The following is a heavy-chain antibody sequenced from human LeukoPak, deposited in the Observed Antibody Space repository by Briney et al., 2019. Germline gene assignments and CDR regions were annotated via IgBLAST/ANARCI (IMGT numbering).Heavy chain of an antibody. CDR2: IWYDGSNK. D-gene: IGHD5-18*01. J-gene: IGHJ4*02. Sequence: PGGSPRLSCAASGFTFSSYGMHWVRQAPGKGLEWVAVIWYDGSNKYYADSVKGRFTISRDNSKNTLYLQMNSLRAEDTAVYYCARDVGGIQLWSYYFDYWGQGTLVTVSS. CDR3: ARDVGGIQLWSYYFDY. CDR1: GFTFSSYG. V-gene: IGHV3-33*01.